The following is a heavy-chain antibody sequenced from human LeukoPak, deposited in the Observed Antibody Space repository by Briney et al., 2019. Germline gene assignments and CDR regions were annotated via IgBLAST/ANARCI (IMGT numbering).Heavy chain of an antibody. CDR1: GGSFSGYY. Sequence: SETLSLTCAVYGGSFSGYYWSWIRQPPGKGLEWIGEINHSGSTNYNPSLKSRVTISVDTSKNQFSLKLSSVTAADTAVSYCARGGRSSGWRGRGYYFDYWGQGTLVTVSS. V-gene: IGHV4-34*01. D-gene: IGHD6-19*01. J-gene: IGHJ4*02. CDR2: INHSGST. CDR3: ARGGRSSGWRGRGYYFDY.